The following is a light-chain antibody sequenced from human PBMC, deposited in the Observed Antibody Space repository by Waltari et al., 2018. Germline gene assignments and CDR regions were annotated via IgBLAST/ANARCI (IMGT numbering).Light chain of an antibody. CDR2: LGS. CDR3: MQAFESPRT. J-gene: IGKJ1*01. Sequence: DIVMTQSPLSLPVTPGESASISCRSSQSLLKSDGYSHLDWYLQKPGQSPQLLMYLGSNRASGVSDRFSGSGSGTDFTLRISRVEADDVGVYYCMQAFESPRTLGQGTKVEIK. V-gene: IGKV2-28*01. CDR1: QSLLKSDGYSH.